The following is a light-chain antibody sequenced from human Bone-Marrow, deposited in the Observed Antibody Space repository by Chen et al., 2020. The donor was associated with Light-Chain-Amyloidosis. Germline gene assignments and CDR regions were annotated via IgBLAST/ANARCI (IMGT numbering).Light chain of an antibody. CDR1: QSLLHSDGHTY. CDR2: KVS. V-gene: IGKV2-30*02. CDR3: VQGKYWPT. Sequence: EVVMTQSPLSLPVTLGQPASISCSSSQSLLHSDGHTYLSWFHQRPGQSPRRLLYKVSNRDSGVPDRFSGSGVGTDFTLKISRVEAEDVGVYFCVQGKYWPTFGGWTKVELK. J-gene: IGKJ4*01.